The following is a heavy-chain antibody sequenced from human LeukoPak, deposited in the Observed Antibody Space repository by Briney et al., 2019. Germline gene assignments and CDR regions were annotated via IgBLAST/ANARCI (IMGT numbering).Heavy chain of an antibody. CDR3: AKVKLWFGELLPRDY. CDR1: GFTFSSYA. CDR2: IRSSGSTT. Sequence: GGSLRLSCAASGFTFSSYAMSWVRQAPGKGLEWVSAIRSSGSTTYYADSVKGRFTISRDNPKNTLYLQMNSLRAEDTAVYYCAKVKLWFGELLPRDYWGQGTLVTVSS. J-gene: IGHJ4*02. V-gene: IGHV3-23*01. D-gene: IGHD3-10*01.